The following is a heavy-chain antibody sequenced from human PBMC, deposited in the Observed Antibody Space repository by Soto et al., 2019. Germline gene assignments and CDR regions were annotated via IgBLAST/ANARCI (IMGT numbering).Heavy chain of an antibody. CDR3: ARTSGYYFYDY. J-gene: IGHJ4*02. Sequence: ASVKVSCKASGYTSTSYYMHWVRQAPGQGLEWMGIINPSGGSTSYAQKFQGRVTITRDTSASTAYMELSSLRSEDTAVYYCARTSGYYFYDYWGQGTLVTVSS. CDR1: GYTSTSYY. V-gene: IGHV1-46*01. CDR2: INPSGGST. D-gene: IGHD3-3*01.